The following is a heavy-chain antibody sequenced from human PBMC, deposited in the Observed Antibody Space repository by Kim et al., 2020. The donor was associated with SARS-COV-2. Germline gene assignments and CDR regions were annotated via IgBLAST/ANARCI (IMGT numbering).Heavy chain of an antibody. V-gene: IGHV1-8*01. CDR2: MNPNSGNT. Sequence: ASVKVSCKASGYTFTSYDINWVLQATGQGLEWMGWMNPNSGNTGYAQKFQGRVTMTRNTSISTAYMELSSLRSEDTAVYYCARAGVYDILTGYHHYGMDVWGQGTTVTVSS. CDR1: GYTFTSYD. CDR3: ARAGVYDILTGYHHYGMDV. J-gene: IGHJ6*02. D-gene: IGHD3-9*01.